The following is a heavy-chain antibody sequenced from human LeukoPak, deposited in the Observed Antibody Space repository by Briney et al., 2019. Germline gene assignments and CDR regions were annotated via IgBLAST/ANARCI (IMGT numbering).Heavy chain of an antibody. V-gene: IGHV4-34*01. J-gene: IGHJ4*02. D-gene: IGHD1-26*01. CDR3: ARLWPIIASSPATIDY. Sequence: NASETLSLTCAVYGGSFSGYYWSWIRQPPGKGLEWSGEINHSGSTNYNPSLKSRVTISVDTSKNQSSLKLSSVPAAHTAVYYCARLWPIIASSPATIDYWGQGTLVTVSS. CDR2: INHSGST. CDR1: GGSFSGYY.